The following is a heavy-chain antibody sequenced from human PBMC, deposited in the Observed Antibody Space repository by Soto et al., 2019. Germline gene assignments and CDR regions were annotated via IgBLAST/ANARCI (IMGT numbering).Heavy chain of an antibody. V-gene: IGHV4-34*01. D-gene: IGHD3-9*01. CDR1: GGSFSGYF. CDR2: INHGGKT. Sequence: QEKLQQWGAGLLRPSETLSLTCAVYGGSFSGYFWSWIRQPPGKGLEWIGEINHGGKTHYNASLKSRVTMSEDTSKNQFSLNLSPVTAADTAVYYCASGPPTYNDISIGDAFAMWGQGTLVTVSS. CDR3: ASGPPTYNDISIGDAFAM. J-gene: IGHJ3*02.